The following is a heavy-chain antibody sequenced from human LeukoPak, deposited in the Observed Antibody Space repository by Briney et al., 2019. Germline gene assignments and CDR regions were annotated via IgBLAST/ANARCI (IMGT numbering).Heavy chain of an antibody. Sequence: PGGSLRLSCAASGFTFSDYYMSWIRQAPGKGLEWVSSISSSSSYIYYADSVKGRFTISRDNAKNSLYLQMNSLRAEDTAVYYCARDRIDVVVVAATPNWFDPWGQGTLVTVSS. CDR3: ARDRIDVVVVAATPNWFDP. CDR2: ISSSSSYI. D-gene: IGHD2-15*01. J-gene: IGHJ5*02. V-gene: IGHV3-11*06. CDR1: GFTFSDYY.